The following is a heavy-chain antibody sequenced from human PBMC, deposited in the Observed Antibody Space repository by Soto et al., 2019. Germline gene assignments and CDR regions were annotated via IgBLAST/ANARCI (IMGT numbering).Heavy chain of an antibody. D-gene: IGHD2-2*01. Sequence: EVQLVESGGGLVQPGGSLRLSCAASGFTVSNNYMSWVRQAPGKGLEWVAVIYSGGNTYYADSVKGRFTISRDNSKNMLYLQMNNLRVEDTAVYYCARGASIAVVPDFDVWGQGTTVTVSS. J-gene: IGHJ6*02. CDR2: IYSGGNT. CDR3: ARGASIAVVPDFDV. CDR1: GFTVSNNY. V-gene: IGHV3-66*01.